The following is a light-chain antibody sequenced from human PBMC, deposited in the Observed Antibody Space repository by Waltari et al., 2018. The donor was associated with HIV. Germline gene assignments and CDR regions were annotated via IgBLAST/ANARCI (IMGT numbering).Light chain of an antibody. Sequence: QSLLTQPPSASGTPGQRVNISCSGGSSNIRSNPLNWYRQFPGEAPKLLIYTNIQRPSGVPDRFSGSKSGTSASLAISGLQSEDEADFYCAVWDDSLRSVLFGGGTRLTVL. V-gene: IGLV1-44*01. CDR2: TNI. CDR3: AVWDDSLRSVL. CDR1: SSNIRSNP. J-gene: IGLJ3*02.